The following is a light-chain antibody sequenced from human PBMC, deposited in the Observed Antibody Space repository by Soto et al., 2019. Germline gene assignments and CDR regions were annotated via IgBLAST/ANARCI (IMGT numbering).Light chain of an antibody. J-gene: IGLJ1*01. Sequence: QSVLTQPASGSGSPGQSITISCTGTSSDVGGYNYVSWYQQHPGKAPKLMIYDVSNRPSGVSNRFSGSKSGNTASLTISGLQAEDEADYYCRSYTSSSLYVFGTGTMVTVL. CDR3: RSYTSSSLYV. CDR2: DVS. CDR1: SSDVGGYNY. V-gene: IGLV2-14*01.